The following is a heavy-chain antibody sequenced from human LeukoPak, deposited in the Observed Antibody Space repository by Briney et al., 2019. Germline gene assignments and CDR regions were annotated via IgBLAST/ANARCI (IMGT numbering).Heavy chain of an antibody. V-gene: IGHV1-18*01. J-gene: IGHJ5*02. CDR1: GYTFTSYG. D-gene: IGHD1-26*01. Sequence: ASVKVSCKASGYTFTSYGISWVRQAPGQGLEWMGWISAYNGNTNYAQKLQGRVTMTTDTSTSTAYMELRSLRSDDTAVYYCARDPYGGSPVIRWFDPWGQGTLVTVSS. CDR3: ARDPYGGSPVIRWFDP. CDR2: ISAYNGNT.